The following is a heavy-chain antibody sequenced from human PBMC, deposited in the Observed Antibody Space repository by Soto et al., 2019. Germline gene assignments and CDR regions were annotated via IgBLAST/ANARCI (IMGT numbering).Heavy chain of an antibody. J-gene: IGHJ6*02. Sequence: SETLSLTCAVYGGSFSGYYWSWIRQPPGKGLEWIGEINHSGSTNYNPSLKSRVTISADTSKNQFSLKLSSVTAADTAVYYCARGTTMVRGVISTVPATGMDVWGQGTTVTVSS. D-gene: IGHD3-10*01. V-gene: IGHV4-34*01. CDR1: GGSFSGYY. CDR2: INHSGST. CDR3: ARGTTMVRGVISTVPATGMDV.